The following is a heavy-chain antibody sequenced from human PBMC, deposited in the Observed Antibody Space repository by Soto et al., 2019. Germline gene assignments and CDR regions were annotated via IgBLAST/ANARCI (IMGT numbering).Heavy chain of an antibody. V-gene: IGHV3-21*01. CDR2: ISSSSSYI. Sequence: GGSLRLSCAASGFTFSSYSMNWVRQAPGKGLEWVSSISSSSSYIYYADSVKGRFTISRDNAKNSLYLQMNSLRAEDTAVYYCARDSGSYYFREYFQHWGQGTLVTVSS. CDR3: ARDSGSYYFREYFQH. CDR1: GFTFSSYS. J-gene: IGHJ1*01. D-gene: IGHD1-26*01.